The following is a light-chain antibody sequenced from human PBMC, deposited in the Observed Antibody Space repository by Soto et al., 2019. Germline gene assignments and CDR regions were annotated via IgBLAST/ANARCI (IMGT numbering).Light chain of an antibody. J-gene: IGLJ2*01. Sequence: QAVVTQPPSVSEAPRQRVTISCSGSSSNIGNNAVNWYQQLPGKAPKLLIYYDDLLPSVVSDRFSGSKSGTSASLAISGLQSEDEADYYCAAWDDSLNGVVFGGGTKLTVL. V-gene: IGLV1-36*01. CDR3: AAWDDSLNGVV. CDR2: YDD. CDR1: SSNIGNNA.